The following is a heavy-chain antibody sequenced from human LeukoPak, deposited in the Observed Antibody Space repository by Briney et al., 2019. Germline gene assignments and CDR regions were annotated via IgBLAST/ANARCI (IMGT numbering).Heavy chain of an antibody. CDR3: AREWLATYYMDV. CDR1: GFTFSSYA. J-gene: IGHJ6*03. Sequence: GGSLRLSCAASGFTFSSYAMHWVRQAPGKGLEWVAVISYDGSNKYYADSVKGRFTISRDNSKNQLYLQMNSLRAEDTAVYYCAREWLATYYMDVWGKGTTVTVSS. V-gene: IGHV3-30*01. CDR2: ISYDGSNK. D-gene: IGHD6-19*01.